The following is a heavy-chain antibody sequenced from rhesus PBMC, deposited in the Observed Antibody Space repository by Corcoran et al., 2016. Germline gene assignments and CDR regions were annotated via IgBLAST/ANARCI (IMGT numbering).Heavy chain of an antibody. J-gene: IGHJ4*01. D-gene: IGHD3-16*01. CDR1: GGSISSHS. V-gene: IGHV4-173*01. CDR3: ARELLVYYYSGSYYYFDY. CDR2: ISGSGGST. Sequence: QLQLQESGPGLLKPSETLSLTCAVSGGSISSHSWSWIRPPPGKGLDGLGRISGSGGSTDYNPSHKSRVTISTDTSKNQFSLKLSSVTAADTAVYYCARELLVYYYSGSYYYFDYWGQGVLVTVSS.